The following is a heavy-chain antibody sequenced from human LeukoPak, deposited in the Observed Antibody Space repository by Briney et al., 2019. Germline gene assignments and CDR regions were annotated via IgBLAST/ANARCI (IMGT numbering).Heavy chain of an antibody. V-gene: IGHV3-23*01. Sequence: GGSLRLSCAVSGFTFSNYAMTWVRQAPGKGLEWVSVIAAGGGGIQYADSVKGRFTISRDNSKNTMYLQINSLRAEDTAVYYCARDRHCANGVCHNSAGMDVWGQGTTVTVSS. J-gene: IGHJ6*02. CDR3: ARDRHCANGVCHNSAGMDV. CDR1: GFTFSNYA. CDR2: IAAGGGGI. D-gene: IGHD2-8*01.